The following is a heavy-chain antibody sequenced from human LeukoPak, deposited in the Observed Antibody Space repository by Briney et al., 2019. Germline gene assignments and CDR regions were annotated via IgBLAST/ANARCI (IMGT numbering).Heavy chain of an antibody. Sequence: GGSLILSCAASGFTFSSYAMSWVRQAPGKGLEWVSTITSTGDSTYYADSVKGRFTISRDNSKNTLYLQMNSLRAEDTAVYYCAKVLRYFMDVWGQGTTVTVSS. CDR2: ITSTGDST. V-gene: IGHV3-23*01. CDR3: AKVLRYFMDV. CDR1: GFTFSSYA. J-gene: IGHJ6*02. D-gene: IGHD3-9*01.